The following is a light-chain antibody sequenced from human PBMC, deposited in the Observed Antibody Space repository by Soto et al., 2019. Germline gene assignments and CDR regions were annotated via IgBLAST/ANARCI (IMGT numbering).Light chain of an antibody. V-gene: IGKV1-5*03. J-gene: IGKJ1*01. Sequence: DIQMTQSPSTLSASMGDRVTITCRASQSISHFLSWYQQKPGKVPKLLIYKASSLESGVPSRFSGSGSGTEFTLTISSLQPDDFATYYCQQMRTFGQGTNVDIK. CDR3: QQMRT. CDR1: QSISHF. CDR2: KAS.